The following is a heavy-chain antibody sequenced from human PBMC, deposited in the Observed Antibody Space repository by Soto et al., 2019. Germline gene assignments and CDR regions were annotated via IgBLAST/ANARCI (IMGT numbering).Heavy chain of an antibody. J-gene: IGHJ6*02. CDR2: IHHSGTT. Sequence: SETLSLTCTVSGDSISGGTNFWSWIRQPPGKGLEWMGFIHHSGTTFYNPSLKRRVMISADTSENQISLKMTSVTAADTAVYYCARARGYCTGPNCSLVYFYGLDVWGQGTKVTVSS. CDR3: ARARGYCTGPNCSLVYFYGLDV. V-gene: IGHV4-30-4*01. D-gene: IGHD2-8*02. CDR1: GDSISGGTNF.